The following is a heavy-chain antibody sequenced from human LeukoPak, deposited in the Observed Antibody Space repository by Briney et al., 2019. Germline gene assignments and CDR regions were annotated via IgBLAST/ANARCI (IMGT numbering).Heavy chain of an antibody. CDR3: AKDICIVGASCYSYYMDV. J-gene: IGHJ6*03. D-gene: IGHD1-26*01. CDR1: GFTFINYG. Sequence: AGGSLRLSCAASGFTFINYGMHWVRQAPGKGLEWVPFIRYDGSNKYYADSVKGRFTISRDNSKNTLYLQMNGLRAEDTAVYYCAKDICIVGASCYSYYMDVWGKGTTVTISS. V-gene: IGHV3-30*02. CDR2: IRYDGSNK.